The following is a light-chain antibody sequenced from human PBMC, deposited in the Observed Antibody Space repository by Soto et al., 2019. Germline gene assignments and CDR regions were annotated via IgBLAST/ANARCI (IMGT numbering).Light chain of an antibody. CDR2: EVS. J-gene: IGLJ2*01. CDR1: SSDVGGYAY. V-gene: IGLV2-14*01. Sequence: QSVLTQPASVSGSPGQSITISCTGTSSDVGGYAYVSWYQQYPGKAPKLIISEVSNRPSGISHRFSGSRSGNTASLTISGLQAEDEADYYCAVWDDSLNGVVFGGGTKLTVL. CDR3: AVWDDSLNGVV.